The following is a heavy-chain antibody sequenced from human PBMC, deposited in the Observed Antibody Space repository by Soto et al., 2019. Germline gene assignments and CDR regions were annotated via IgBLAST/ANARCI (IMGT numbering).Heavy chain of an antibody. CDR3: ARMSRRLLWFGEYGMDV. Sequence: PSETLSLTCAVYGGSFSGCYWSWIRQPPGKGLEWIGEINHSGSTNYNPSLKSRVTISVDTSKNQFSLKLSSVTAADTAVYYCARMSRRLLWFGEYGMDVWGQGTTVTVSS. J-gene: IGHJ6*02. D-gene: IGHD3-10*01. CDR2: INHSGST. V-gene: IGHV4-34*01. CDR1: GGSFSGCY.